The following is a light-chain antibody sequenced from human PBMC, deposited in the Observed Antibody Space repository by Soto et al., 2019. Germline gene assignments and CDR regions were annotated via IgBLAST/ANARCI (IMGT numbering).Light chain of an antibody. CDR2: NND. J-gene: IGLJ1*01. CDR1: SSNIGSYT. Sequence: QSVLTQPPSASGTPGQRVTISCSGSSSNIGSYTVNWYQQLPGTAPKLLIYNNDQRPSGVPDRFSGSKSGTSASLAISGLQSEDEADYFCSSYSISTAYLFGTGTKVTVL. CDR3: SSYSISTAYL. V-gene: IGLV1-44*01.